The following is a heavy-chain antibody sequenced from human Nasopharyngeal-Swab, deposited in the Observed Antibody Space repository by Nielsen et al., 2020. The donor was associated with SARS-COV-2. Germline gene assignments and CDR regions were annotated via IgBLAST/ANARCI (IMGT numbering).Heavy chain of an antibody. CDR3: ASPDESGY. Sequence: GSLRLSCTVSGGSISSYYWGWIRQPPGKGLEWIGSIYYSGSTYYNPSLKSRVTISVDTSKNQFSLKLSSVTAADTAVYYCASPDESGYWGQGTLVTVSS. D-gene: IGHD1-14*01. V-gene: IGHV4-39*01. J-gene: IGHJ4*02. CDR1: GGSISSYY. CDR2: IYYSGST.